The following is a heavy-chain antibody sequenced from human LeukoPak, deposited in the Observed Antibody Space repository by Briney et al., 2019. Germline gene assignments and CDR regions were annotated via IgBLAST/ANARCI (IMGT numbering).Heavy chain of an antibody. CDR3: ARDSGCWGLWFGELLPKNAFDI. J-gene: IGHJ3*02. CDR1: GFTFSSYG. D-gene: IGHD3-10*01. Sequence: RRSLRLSCAASGFTFSSYGMHWVRQAPGKGLEWVAVIWYDGSNKYYADSVKGRFTISRDNSKNTLYLQMNSLRVEDTAVYYCARDSGCWGLWFGELLPKNAFDIWGQGTMVTVSS. CDR2: IWYDGSNK. V-gene: IGHV3-33*01.